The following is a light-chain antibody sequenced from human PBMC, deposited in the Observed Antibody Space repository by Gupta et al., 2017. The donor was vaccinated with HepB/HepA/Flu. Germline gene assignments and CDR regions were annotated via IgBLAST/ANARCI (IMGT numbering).Light chain of an antibody. Sequence: IQMTQSPSSLTASVGDRVTITCQPMQDITNYLNWYQQKPGKAPKLLIYDASKLETGVPLRFIGSGSGTDFSLTISSLQPEDIATYYCQQYANFPPTFGGGTKVEIK. J-gene: IGKJ4*01. CDR1: QDITNY. V-gene: IGKV1-33*01. CDR2: DAS. CDR3: QQYANFPPT.